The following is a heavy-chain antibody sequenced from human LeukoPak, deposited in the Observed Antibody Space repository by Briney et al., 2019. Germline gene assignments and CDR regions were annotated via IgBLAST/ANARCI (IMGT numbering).Heavy chain of an antibody. CDR3: ARSIAAADDY. Sequence: SETPSLTCAVSGYSISSGYYWGWIRQPPGKGLEWIGSIYHSGSTYYNPSLKSRVTISVDTSKNQFSLKLSSVTAADTAVYYCARSIAAADDYWGQGTLVTVSS. V-gene: IGHV4-38-2*01. D-gene: IGHD6-13*01. CDR2: IYHSGST. J-gene: IGHJ4*02. CDR1: GYSISSGYY.